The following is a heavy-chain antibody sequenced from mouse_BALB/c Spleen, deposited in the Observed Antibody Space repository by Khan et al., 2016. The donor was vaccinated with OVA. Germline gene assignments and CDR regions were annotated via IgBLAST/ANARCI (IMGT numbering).Heavy chain of an antibody. J-gene: IGHJ4*01. CDR2: IFPGSGST. CDR1: GYTFSDYW. CDR3: RRAGYGYCALDY. Sequence: QIQLVQSGAELMTPGASVKISCKATGYTFSDYWIEWVKQRPGHGLAWIGEIFPGSGSTKYNEKFNGKATFTVATSSNTAYMQLSSLTSEASGAFYCRRAGYGYCALDYWGQGTSVTVAS. V-gene: IGHV1-9*01. D-gene: IGHD2-10*02.